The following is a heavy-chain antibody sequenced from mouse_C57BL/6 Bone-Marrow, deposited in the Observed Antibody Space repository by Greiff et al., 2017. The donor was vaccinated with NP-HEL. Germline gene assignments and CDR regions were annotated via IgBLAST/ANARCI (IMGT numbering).Heavy chain of an antibody. CDR1: GFTFSDYG. J-gene: IGHJ2*01. D-gene: IGHD1-1*01. Sequence: VQLKESGGGLVKPGGSLKLSCAASGFTFSDYGMHWVRQAPEKGLEWVAYISSGSSTIYYADTVKGRFTISRDNAKNTLFLRMTSLRSEDTARDYCEWDYGSSYGFDYWGQGTTLTVSS. CDR2: ISSGSSTI. CDR3: EWDYGSSYGFDY. V-gene: IGHV5-17*01.